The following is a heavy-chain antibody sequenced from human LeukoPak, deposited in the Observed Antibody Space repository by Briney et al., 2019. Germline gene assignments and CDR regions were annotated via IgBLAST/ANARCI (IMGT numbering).Heavy chain of an antibody. CDR2: INHSGST. J-gene: IGHJ4*02. V-gene: IGHV4-34*01. D-gene: IGHD5-12*01. CDR1: GGSFSGYH. Sequence: SETLSLTCAVYGGSFSGYHWSWIRQPPGKGLEWIGEINHSGSTNYNPSLKSRVTISVDTSKNQFSLKLSSVTAADTAVYYCARVGDGYNHFDYWGQGTLVTVSS. CDR3: ARVGDGYNHFDY.